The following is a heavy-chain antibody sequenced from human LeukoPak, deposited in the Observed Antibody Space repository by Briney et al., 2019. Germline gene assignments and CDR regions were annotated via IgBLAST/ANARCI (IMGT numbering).Heavy chain of an antibody. V-gene: IGHV4-34*01. D-gene: IGHD1-20*01. CDR2: INHSGST. CDR1: GGSFSGYY. Sequence: SETLSLTCAVYGGSFSGYYWSWIRQPPGKGLEWIGEINHSGSTNYNPSLKSRVTISVDTSKNQFSLKLSSVTAADTAVYYCARDPRGDITGTTFDRWGQGTLVTVSS. CDR3: ARDPRGDITGTTFDR. J-gene: IGHJ5*02.